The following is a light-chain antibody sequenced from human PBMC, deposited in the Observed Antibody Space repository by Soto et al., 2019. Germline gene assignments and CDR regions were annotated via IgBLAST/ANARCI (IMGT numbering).Light chain of an antibody. J-gene: IGKJ4*01. CDR1: LPISNY. CDR2: SAS. Sequence: DIQVTESPSCLSASVGDRVTITCWASLPISNYLAWYQQKSGKIPNLLLSSASTLQAGVPTRFSGSGSGTDFTLTISSLRPEDGAAYCRQKYNSARPSFGGGTKWIS. V-gene: IGKV1-27*01. CDR3: QKYNSARPS.